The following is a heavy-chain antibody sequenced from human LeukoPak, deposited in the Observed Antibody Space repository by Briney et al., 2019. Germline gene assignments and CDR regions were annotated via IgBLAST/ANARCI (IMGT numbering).Heavy chain of an antibody. V-gene: IGHV3-9*01. CDR2: ISWNSGSI. D-gene: IGHD2-15*01. CDR1: GFTFDDYA. CDR3: ARDRPTVCSGGSCSVY. J-gene: IGHJ4*02. Sequence: PGGSLRLSCAASGFTFDDYAMHWVRQAPGKGLEWVSGISWNSGSIGYADSVKGRFTISRDNAKNSLYLQMNSLRAEDTAVYYCARDRPTVCSGGSCSVYWGQGTLVTVSS.